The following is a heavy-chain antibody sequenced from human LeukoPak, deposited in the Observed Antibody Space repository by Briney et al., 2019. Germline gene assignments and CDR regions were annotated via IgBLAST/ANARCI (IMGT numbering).Heavy chain of an antibody. CDR1: GGTFTSYA. CDR3: ARKLRLGGNWFDP. Sequence: SVRVSCKTSGGTFTSYAITWVRQAPGQGLEWMGKIIPISGTTNYAQKFQGRVTFTADESTSTAYMELSSLRSEDTALYYCARKLRLGGNWFDPWGQGTLVTVSS. V-gene: IGHV1-69*13. D-gene: IGHD1-26*01. CDR2: IIPISGTT. J-gene: IGHJ5*02.